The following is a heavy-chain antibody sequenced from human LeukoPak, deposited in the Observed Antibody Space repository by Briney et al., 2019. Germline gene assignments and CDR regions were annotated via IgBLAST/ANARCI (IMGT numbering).Heavy chain of an antibody. Sequence: GGSLRLSCAASGFTFSNAWMGWVRQAPGKGLEWVGRIKSKADGGTADYAAPVKGRFTISRDDSKNTLYLQMNSLKAEDTAVYYCAKDQPYSSGWSHYFDFWGQGTLVTVSS. V-gene: IGHV3-15*01. CDR1: GFTFSNAW. CDR2: IKSKADGGTA. CDR3: AKDQPYSSGWSHYFDF. J-gene: IGHJ4*02. D-gene: IGHD6-19*01.